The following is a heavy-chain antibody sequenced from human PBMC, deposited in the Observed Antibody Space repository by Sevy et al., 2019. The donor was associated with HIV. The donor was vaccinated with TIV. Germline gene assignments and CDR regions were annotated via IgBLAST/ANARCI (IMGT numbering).Heavy chain of an antibody. CDR1: GFSFSSYW. J-gene: IGHJ6*02. CDR3: AREGSYGDYMVSNYYGMDV. V-gene: IGHV3-7*01. D-gene: IGHD4-17*01. Sequence: GGSLRLSCAASGFSFSSYWMTWVRQAPGKGLEWVASIYQDGSEKYYMDSVKGRFTFSRDNAKNSLFLQMNSLRVEDTAVCYGAREGSYGDYMVSNYYGMDVWGQGTTVTVSS. CDR2: IYQDGSEK.